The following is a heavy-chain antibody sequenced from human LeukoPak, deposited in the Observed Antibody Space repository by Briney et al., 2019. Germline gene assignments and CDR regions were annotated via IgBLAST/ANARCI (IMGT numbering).Heavy chain of an antibody. CDR3: SRGYPFRP. V-gene: IGHV3-30*04. D-gene: IGHD2-21*01. J-gene: IGHJ4*01. CDR2: ISYDGSNK. Sequence: GGSLRLSCAASGFTFSSYAMHWVRQAPGKGLEWVAVISYDGSNKYYADSVKGRFTISRDNSKNTLYLQMNSLRAEDTAVYFCSRGYPFRPRGQGNLVTVSS. CDR1: GFTFSSYA.